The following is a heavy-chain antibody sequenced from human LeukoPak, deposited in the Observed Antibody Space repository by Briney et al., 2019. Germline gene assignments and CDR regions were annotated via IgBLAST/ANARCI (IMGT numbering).Heavy chain of an antibody. CDR1: GFTFSSYG. CDR3: AKDASGATVTSDLGLDY. CDR2: IPYDGSNK. D-gene: IGHD4-17*01. J-gene: IGHJ4*02. Sequence: PGGSLRLSCAASGFTFSSYGMHWVRQAPGKGLEWVAVIPYDGSNKYYADSVKGRFTISRDNSKNTLYLQMNSLRAEDTAVYYCAKDASGATVTSDLGLDYWGQGTLVTVSS. V-gene: IGHV3-30*18.